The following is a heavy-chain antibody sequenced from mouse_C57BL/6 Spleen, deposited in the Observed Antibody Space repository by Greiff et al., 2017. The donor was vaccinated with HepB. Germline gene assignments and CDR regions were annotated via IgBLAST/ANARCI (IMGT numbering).Heavy chain of an antibody. Sequence: DVKLQESGPGLVKPSQSLSLTCSVTGYSITSGYYWNWIRQFPGNKLEWMGYISYDGSNNYNPSLKNRISITRDTSKNQFFLKLNSVTTEDTATYYCARENYYYGSSFDYWGQGTTLTVSS. CDR3: ARENYYYGSSFDY. J-gene: IGHJ2*01. CDR1: GYSITSGYY. V-gene: IGHV3-6*01. CDR2: ISYDGSN. D-gene: IGHD1-1*01.